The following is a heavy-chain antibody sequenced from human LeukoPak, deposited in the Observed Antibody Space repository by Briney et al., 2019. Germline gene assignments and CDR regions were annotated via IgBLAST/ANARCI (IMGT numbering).Heavy chain of an antibody. D-gene: IGHD2-21*02. J-gene: IGHJ4*02. V-gene: IGHV3-7*03. CDR2: MNQDGSTK. CDR3: TRIAYCGGDCYSRFDY. Sequence: GSLRLSCVASGFALNTYWMNWVRQAPGKGLEWVANMNQDGSTKQYVDSVKGRFTISRDNSKNTLYLQMNSPRAEDTAVYYCTRIAYCGGDCYSRFDYWGQGILVTVTS. CDR1: GFALNTYW.